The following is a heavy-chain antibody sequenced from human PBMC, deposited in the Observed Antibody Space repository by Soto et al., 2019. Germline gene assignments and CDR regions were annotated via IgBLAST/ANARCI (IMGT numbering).Heavy chain of an antibody. D-gene: IGHD3-10*01. Sequence: EVQLVESGGGLVKPGGSLRLSCAASGFTFSNAWMSWVRQAPGKGLEWVGRIKSKTDGGTTDYAAPVKGRFTISRDDSKSKLYLQMNSLKTEDTAVYYCTTESVLLWCGEPFDPWGQGTLVTVSS. CDR3: TTESVLLWCGEPFDP. J-gene: IGHJ5*02. CDR1: GFTFSNAW. CDR2: IKSKTDGGTT. V-gene: IGHV3-15*01.